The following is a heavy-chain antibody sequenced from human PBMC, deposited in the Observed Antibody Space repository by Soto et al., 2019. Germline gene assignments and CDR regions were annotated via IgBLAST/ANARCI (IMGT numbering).Heavy chain of an antibody. J-gene: IGHJ4*02. V-gene: IGHV4-4*02. CDR3: ARYSAASGTYYFDS. D-gene: IGHD1-7*01. CDR2: IHPGRGV. Sequence: QVYLQQSGPGLVHPSGTLSLTCSFSHASIGTTLWWSWVRRPPVRGLECIGEIHPGRGVNYNPALNRVFNLAADQATNQFSLRVASLTAADTAIYYCARYSAASGTYYFDSWSQGTLVTVSS. CDR1: HASIGTTLW.